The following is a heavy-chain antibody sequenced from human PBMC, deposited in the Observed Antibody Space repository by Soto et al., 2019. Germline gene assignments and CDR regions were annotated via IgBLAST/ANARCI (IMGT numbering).Heavy chain of an antibody. CDR1: GGSINYSY. J-gene: IGHJ6*04. V-gene: IGHV4-59*01. D-gene: IGHD4-17*01. CDR2: ISYTGSA. CDR3: ARVNYGDYYYGMDV. Sequence: QVQLQESGPGLVKPSETLSLTCTVSGGSINYSYWTWIRQPPGKGLEWIGYISYTGSANYNASLKSRLTIVVDTSKTQFSLKLSSVTAAVTAMYYCARVNYGDYYYGMDVWGEGTTATVSS.